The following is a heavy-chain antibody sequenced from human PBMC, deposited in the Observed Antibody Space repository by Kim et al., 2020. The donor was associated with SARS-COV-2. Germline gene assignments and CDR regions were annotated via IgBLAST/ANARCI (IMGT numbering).Heavy chain of an antibody. CDR3: ARGGSGWYWEDATIDY. CDR2: ISSSSSYI. Sequence: GGSLRLSCAASGFTFSSYSMNWVRQAPGKGLEWVSSISSSSSYIYYADSVKGRFTISRDNAKNSLYLQMNSLRAEDTAVYYCARGGSGWYWEDATIDYWGQGTLVTVSS. D-gene: IGHD6-19*01. J-gene: IGHJ4*02. V-gene: IGHV3-21*01. CDR1: GFTFSSYS.